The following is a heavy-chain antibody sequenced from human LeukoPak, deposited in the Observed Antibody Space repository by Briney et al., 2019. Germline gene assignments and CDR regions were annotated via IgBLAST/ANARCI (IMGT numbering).Heavy chain of an antibody. J-gene: IGHJ3*02. D-gene: IGHD5-12*01. CDR1: GFTFSSYS. V-gene: IGHV3-21*01. Sequence: GGSLRLSCAASGFTFSSYSMNWVRQAPGKGLEWVSSFSSSSSYIYYADSVKGRFTISRDNAKNSLYLQMNSLRAEDTAVYYCAREGYSGYDYRAFDIWGQGTMVTVSS. CDR3: AREGYSGYDYRAFDI. CDR2: FSSSSSYI.